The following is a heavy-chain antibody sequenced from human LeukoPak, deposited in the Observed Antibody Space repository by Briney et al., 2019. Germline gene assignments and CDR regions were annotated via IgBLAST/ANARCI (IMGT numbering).Heavy chain of an antibody. D-gene: IGHD6-19*01. V-gene: IGHV3-48*03. CDR2: ISSYGSAI. Sequence: GGSLRLSCVVSGLTVSNYDMTWVRQAPGKGLEWVSYISSYGSAIYYADSVKGRFTISRDNAKNSLYLQMNSLRAEDTAVYYCARDSGGWSLDYWGEGTLVTVSS. CDR1: GLTVSNYD. CDR3: ARDSGGWSLDY. J-gene: IGHJ4*02.